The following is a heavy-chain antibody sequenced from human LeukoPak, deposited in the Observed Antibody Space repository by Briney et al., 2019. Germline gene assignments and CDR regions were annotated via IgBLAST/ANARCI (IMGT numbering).Heavy chain of an antibody. D-gene: IGHD2-2*01. V-gene: IGHV4-4*07. J-gene: IGHJ4*02. CDR2: IYTSGST. Sequence: SETLSLTCTVSGGSISSYYWSWIRQPAGKGLEWIGRIYTSGSTNYNPPLKSRVTMSVDTSKNQFSLKLSSVTAADTAVYYCAGEVVPAAPFDYWGQGTLVTVSS. CDR3: AGEVVPAAPFDY. CDR1: GGSISSYY.